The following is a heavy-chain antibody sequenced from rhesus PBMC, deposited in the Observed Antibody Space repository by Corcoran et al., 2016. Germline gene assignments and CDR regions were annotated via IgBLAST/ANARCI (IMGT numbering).Heavy chain of an antibody. CDR2: IYGSSGST. V-gene: IGHV4-160*01. J-gene: IGHJ4*01. Sequence: QVQLQESGPGLVKPSETLSLTCAVSGGSFSSYWWGWTRQPPGTGLEWIGCIYGSSGSTEYNPSLKSRATISRDTSKNQFSLKLSSVTAADTAVYYCARFAPYYNFWSGRGYWGQGVLVTVSS. CDR3: ARFAPYYNFWSGRGY. D-gene: IGHD3-3*01. CDR1: GGSFSSYW.